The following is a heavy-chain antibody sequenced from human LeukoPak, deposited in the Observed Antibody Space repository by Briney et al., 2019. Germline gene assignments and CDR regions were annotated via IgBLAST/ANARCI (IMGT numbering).Heavy chain of an antibody. V-gene: IGHV3-7*03. CDR3: ARNNGMDV. CDR2: VNRDGSET. Sequence: GGSLRLSCAASGFTFSDYWMHWVRQVPGRGPEWVANVNRDGSETYYLDSVKGRFTISKDNAKNSLYLQMNSLRAEDTALYHCARNNGMDVWGQGTTVIVSS. J-gene: IGHJ6*02. CDR1: GFTFSDYW.